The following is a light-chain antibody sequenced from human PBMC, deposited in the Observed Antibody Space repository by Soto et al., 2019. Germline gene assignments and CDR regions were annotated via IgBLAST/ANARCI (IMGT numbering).Light chain of an antibody. CDR3: LQKYFYPFT. J-gene: IGKJ3*01. V-gene: IGKV1-6*01. Sequence: AIQMTQSPSSLSASVGDRVTITCRASQGIRNDLDWFQQKPGKAPKLLIYAASNLQSGVPARFSGSGSGTDFTLTISSLQPEDFATYYCLQKYFYPFTFGPGTKVISN. CDR2: AAS. CDR1: QGIRND.